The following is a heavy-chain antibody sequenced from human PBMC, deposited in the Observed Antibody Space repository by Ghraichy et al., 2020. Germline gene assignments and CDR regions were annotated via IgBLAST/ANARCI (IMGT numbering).Heavy chain of an antibody. D-gene: IGHD2-2*02. Sequence: ASVKVSCKASGYTFTSYDINWVRQATGQGLEGMGWMNPNSGNTGYAQKFQGRVTMTRNTSISTAYMELSSLRSEDTAVYYCARSYCSSTSCYMDYWGQGTLVTVSS. V-gene: IGHV1-8*02. CDR3: ARSYCSSTSCYMDY. CDR2: MNPNSGNT. CDR1: GYTFTSYD. J-gene: IGHJ4*02.